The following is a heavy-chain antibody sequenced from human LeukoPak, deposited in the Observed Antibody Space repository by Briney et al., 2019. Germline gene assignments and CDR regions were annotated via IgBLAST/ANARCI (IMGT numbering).Heavy chain of an antibody. J-gene: IGHJ4*02. V-gene: IGHV1-3*01. Sequence: ASVKVSCKASGYTFTSYAMHWVRQAPGQRLEWMGWINAGNGNTKYSQKFQGRVTITRDTSASTAYMELSSLGSEDTAVYYCARDFILAAGTFDYWGQGTLVTVSS. CDR2: INAGNGNT. CDR1: GYTFTSYA. D-gene: IGHD6-13*01. CDR3: ARDFILAAGTFDY.